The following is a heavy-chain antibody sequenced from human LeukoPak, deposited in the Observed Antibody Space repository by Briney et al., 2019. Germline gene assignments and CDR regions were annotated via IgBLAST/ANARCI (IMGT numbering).Heavy chain of an antibody. D-gene: IGHD4-17*01. CDR1: GYTFTSYY. CDR2: INPSGGST. CDR3: ARDRVTTERDYYYMDV. V-gene: IGHV1-46*01. Sequence: GASVKVSCKGSGYTFTSYYMHWVRQAPGQGLEWMGIINPSGGSTSYAQKFQGRVTMTRDTSTSTVYMELSRLRSEDTAVYYCARDRVTTERDYYYMDVWGKGTTVTVSS. J-gene: IGHJ6*03.